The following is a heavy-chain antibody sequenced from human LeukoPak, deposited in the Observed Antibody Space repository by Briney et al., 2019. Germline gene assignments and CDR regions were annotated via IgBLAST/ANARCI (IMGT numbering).Heavy chain of an antibody. CDR1: GGSISSYY. CDR2: IYYSGST. V-gene: IGHV4-59*08. D-gene: IGHD1-26*01. J-gene: IGHJ3*02. Sequence: SETLSLTCTVSGGSISSYYWSWIRQPPGKGLEWIGYIYYSGSTNYNPSLKSRVTISVDTSKNQFSLKLSSVTAADTAVYYCARQAGSFAFDIWGQETMVTVSS. CDR3: ARQAGSFAFDI.